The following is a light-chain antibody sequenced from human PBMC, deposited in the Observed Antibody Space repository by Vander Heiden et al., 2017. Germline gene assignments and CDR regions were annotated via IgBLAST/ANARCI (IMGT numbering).Light chain of an antibody. CDR1: QDINNY. J-gene: IGKJ3*01. CDR3: QQYDNLPFT. CDR2: GAS. Sequence: DIQMTQSPSSLSASVGDRVTITCQASQDINNYLNWYQRKPGKAPKLLIYGASNLETGVPSRFSGSGSGTDFTFTISSLQPEDIATYYCQQYDNLPFTFGHGTKVDIK. V-gene: IGKV1-33*01.